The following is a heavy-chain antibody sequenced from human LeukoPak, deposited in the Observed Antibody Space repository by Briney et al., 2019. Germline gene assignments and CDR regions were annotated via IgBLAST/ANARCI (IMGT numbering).Heavy chain of an antibody. CDR2: INPNSGGT. CDR3: ARDQGLTTVTFDAFDI. D-gene: IGHD4-17*01. V-gene: IGHV1-2*02. Sequence: ASVKVSCKASGYTFTGYYMHWVRQAPGQGLEWMGWINPNSGGTNYAQKFQRRVTMTRDTSISTAYMELSRLRSDDTAVYYCARDQGLTTVTFDAFDIWGQGTMVTVSS. CDR1: GYTFTGYY. J-gene: IGHJ3*02.